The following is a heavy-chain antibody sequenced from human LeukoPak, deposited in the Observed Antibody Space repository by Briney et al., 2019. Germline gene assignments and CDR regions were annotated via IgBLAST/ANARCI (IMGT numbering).Heavy chain of an antibody. Sequence: ASVNVPYKTSGLRLTSFGVSWVRQPPAQGLEWMGWISTYIGVTHYAEKVEDRVTMTIDTSTTTAYMELRSLRYDDTAVYYCARDSDYSGNGNGDWFDPWGQGTVVTVSS. CDR2: ISTYIGVT. CDR1: GLRLTSFG. V-gene: IGHV1-18*04. D-gene: IGHD4-11*01. CDR3: ARDSDYSGNGNGDWFDP. J-gene: IGHJ5*02.